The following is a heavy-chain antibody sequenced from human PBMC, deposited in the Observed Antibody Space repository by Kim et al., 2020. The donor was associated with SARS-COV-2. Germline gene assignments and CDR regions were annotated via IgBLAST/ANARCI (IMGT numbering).Heavy chain of an antibody. CDR3: ARDPFPSWYSSEQTGYSYGMDV. Sequence: GGSLRLSCAASGFTFSSYSMNWVRQAPGKGLEWVSSISSSGSYIYYADSVKGRFTISRDNAKNSLYLQMNSLRAEDTAVYYCARDPFPSWYSSEQTGYSYGMDVWGQGTTVTVSS. CDR1: GFTFSSYS. J-gene: IGHJ6*02. CDR2: ISSSGSYI. V-gene: IGHV3-21*01. D-gene: IGHD6-19*01.